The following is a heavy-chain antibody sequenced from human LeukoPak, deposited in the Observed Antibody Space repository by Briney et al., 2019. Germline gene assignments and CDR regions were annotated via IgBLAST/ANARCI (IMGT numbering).Heavy chain of an antibody. CDR2: ISSSSSYI. V-gene: IGHV3-21*01. CDR3: ARDLFAGGELRIEQQLLGNWFDP. D-gene: IGHD6-13*01. Sequence: PGGSLRLSCAASGFTFSSYSMNWVRQAPGKGLEWVSSISSSSSYIYYADSVKGRFTISRDNAKNSLYLQMNSLRAEDTAVYYCARDLFAGGELRIEQQLLGNWFDPWGQGTLVTVSS. J-gene: IGHJ5*02. CDR1: GFTFSSYS.